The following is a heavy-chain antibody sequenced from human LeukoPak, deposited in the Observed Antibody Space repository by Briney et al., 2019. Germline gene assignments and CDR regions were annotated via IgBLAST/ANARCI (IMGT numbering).Heavy chain of an antibody. CDR1: GFTFSSYG. CDR3: AKDYDILTGYYYYFDY. Sequence: PGGSLRLSCAASGFTFSSYGMSWVRQAPGKGLEWVSAISGSGGSTYYADSVKGRFTISRDNSKNTLYLQMNSLRAEDTAVYYCAKDYDILTGYYYYFDYWGQGTLVTVSS. J-gene: IGHJ4*02. V-gene: IGHV3-23*01. CDR2: ISGSGGST. D-gene: IGHD3-9*01.